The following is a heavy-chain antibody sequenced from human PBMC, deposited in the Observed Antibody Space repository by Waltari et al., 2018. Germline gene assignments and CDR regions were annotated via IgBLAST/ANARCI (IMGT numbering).Heavy chain of an antibody. D-gene: IGHD3-9*01. CDR3: VRRHWEAGYYRDQ. J-gene: IGHJ4*02. CDR1: CIPVHRGFF. CDR2: LYHSGDT. Sequence: QVQLQESGPGLVNPSETLSLTCAVSCIPVHRGFFWGWIRQAPGVGLEWMGSLYHSGDTYDNPSLESRVTISRDTSKNQFALKVRSVTAADTALYYCVRRHWEAGYYRDQWGPGTLVTVSS. V-gene: IGHV4-38-2*01.